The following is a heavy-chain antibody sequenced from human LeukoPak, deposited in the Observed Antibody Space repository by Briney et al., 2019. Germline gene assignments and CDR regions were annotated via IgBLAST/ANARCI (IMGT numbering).Heavy chain of an antibody. Sequence: ASGKVSCKASGYTFTNYGISWVRQAPGQGVEGMGWISAYNGNTNYAQKLQGRVTMTTDTSTSTAYMELRSLRSDDTAVYYCARVTYSTSGPLDYWGQGTLVTVSS. CDR2: ISAYNGNT. J-gene: IGHJ4*02. CDR1: GYTFTNYG. CDR3: ARVTYSTSGPLDY. V-gene: IGHV1-18*01. D-gene: IGHD6-6*01.